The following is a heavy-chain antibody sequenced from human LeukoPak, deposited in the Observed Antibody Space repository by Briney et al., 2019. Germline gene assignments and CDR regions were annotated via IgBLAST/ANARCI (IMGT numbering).Heavy chain of an antibody. D-gene: IGHD6-13*01. J-gene: IGHJ6*03. V-gene: IGHV3-30*02. Sequence: GGSLRLSCAASGFTFSSYGMHWVRQAPGKGLEWVAFIRYDGSNKYYADSVKGRFTISRDNSKNTLYLQMNSLRAEDTAVYYCATNGKQQLVLYYYYYMDVGGKGTTVTVSS. CDR3: ATNGKQQLVLYYYYYMDV. CDR2: IRYDGSNK. CDR1: GFTFSSYG.